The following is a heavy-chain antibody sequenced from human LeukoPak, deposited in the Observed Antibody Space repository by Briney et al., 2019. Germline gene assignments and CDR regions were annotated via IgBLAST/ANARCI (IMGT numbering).Heavy chain of an antibody. Sequence: PSETLSLTCAVSGGSISSGGYSWSWIRQPPGKGLEWIGYIYHSGSTYYNPSLKSRVTISVDRSKNQFSLKLSSVTAADTAVYYCARAVKAVSLAEDAFDIWGQGTMVTVSS. V-gene: IGHV4-30-2*01. CDR2: IYHSGST. D-gene: IGHD4-11*01. CDR3: ARAVKAVSLAEDAFDI. CDR1: GGSISSGGYS. J-gene: IGHJ3*02.